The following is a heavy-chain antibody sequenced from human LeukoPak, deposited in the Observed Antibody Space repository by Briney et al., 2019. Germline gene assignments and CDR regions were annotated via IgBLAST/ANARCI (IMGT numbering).Heavy chain of an antibody. D-gene: IGHD6-19*01. Sequence: GGSLRLSCAASEFTFSDYYMSWIRQAPGKGLEGVSYISSSGSTIYYADSVKGRFTISRDNAKNSLYLQMNSLRAEDTAVYYCARRLIAVAGYYFDYWGQGTLVTVSS. V-gene: IGHV3-11*04. J-gene: IGHJ4*02. CDR3: ARRLIAVAGYYFDY. CDR1: EFTFSDYY. CDR2: ISSSGSTI.